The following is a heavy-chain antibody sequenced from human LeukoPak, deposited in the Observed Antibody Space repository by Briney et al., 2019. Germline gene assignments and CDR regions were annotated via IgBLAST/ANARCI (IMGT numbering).Heavy chain of an antibody. D-gene: IGHD4-23*01. V-gene: IGHV5-51*01. J-gene: IGHJ4*02. CDR2: IYPGDSDT. Sequence: GESLKISCKGSGYSFTSYWIGWVRQMPGKGLEWMGIIYPGDSDTRYSPSFQGQVTISADKSISTAYLQWSSLKASDTAMYYCARGRLGWLPPREYFDYWGQGTLVTVS. CDR3: ARGRLGWLPPREYFDY. CDR1: GYSFTSYW.